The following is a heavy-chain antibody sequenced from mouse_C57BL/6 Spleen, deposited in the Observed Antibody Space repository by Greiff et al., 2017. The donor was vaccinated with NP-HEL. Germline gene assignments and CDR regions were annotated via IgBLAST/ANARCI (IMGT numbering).Heavy chain of an antibody. V-gene: IGHV5-17*01. D-gene: IGHD1-1*01. CDR1: GFTFSDYG. Sequence: EVQVVESGGGLVKPGGSLKLSCAASGFTFSDYGMHWVRQAPEKGLEWVAYISSGSSTIYYADTVKGRFTISRDNAKNTLFLQMTSLRSEDTAMYYCARPLTTVVATDWYFDVWGTGTTVTVSS. J-gene: IGHJ1*03. CDR2: ISSGSSTI. CDR3: ARPLTTVVATDWYFDV.